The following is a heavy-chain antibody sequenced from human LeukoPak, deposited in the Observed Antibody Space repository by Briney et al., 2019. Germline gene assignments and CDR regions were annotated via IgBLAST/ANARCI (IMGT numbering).Heavy chain of an antibody. CDR3: WGGGWKKPFDY. CDR1: GGTFSSYA. D-gene: IGHD2-21*01. J-gene: IGHJ4*02. CDR2: IIPIFGTA. V-gene: IGHV1-69*13. Sequence: ASVNVSCKASGGTFSSYAISWVRQAPGQGLEWMGGIIPIFGTANYAQKFQGRDTITADESTSTAYMELSSLRSEDTAVYYCWGGGWKKPFDYWGQGTLVTVSS.